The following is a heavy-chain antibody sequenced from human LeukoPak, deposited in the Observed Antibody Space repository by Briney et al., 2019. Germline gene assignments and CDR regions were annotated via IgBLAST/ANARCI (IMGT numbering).Heavy chain of an antibody. CDR3: ARRRDGYNFGFDY. CDR1: GGSISSSSYY. D-gene: IGHD5-24*01. Sequence: SSETLSLTCTVSGGSISSSSYYWGWIRQPPGKGLEWIGSIYYSGSTYYNPSLKSRVTISVDTSKNQLSLKLSSVTAADTAVYYCARRRDGYNFGFDYWGQGTLVTVSS. V-gene: IGHV4-39*01. J-gene: IGHJ4*02. CDR2: IYYSGST.